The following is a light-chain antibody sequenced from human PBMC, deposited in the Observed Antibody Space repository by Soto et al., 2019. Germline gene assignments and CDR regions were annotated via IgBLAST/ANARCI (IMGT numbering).Light chain of an antibody. J-gene: IGKJ1*01. Sequence: EIVLAQSPATLSLSLVERDTLSCGASQSVSSNYIAWYQQKPGLAPRLLIYDASNRATGIPDRFSGSGSGTDFTLTISRLEPEDSAVYYCQQYGSSRTFGQGTKVDIK. CDR1: QSVSSNY. CDR3: QQYGSSRT. V-gene: IGKV3D-20*01. CDR2: DAS.